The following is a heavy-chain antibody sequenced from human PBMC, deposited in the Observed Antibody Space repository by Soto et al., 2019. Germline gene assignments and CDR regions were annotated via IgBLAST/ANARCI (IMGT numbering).Heavy chain of an antibody. CDR3: ARVYGGGDY. V-gene: IGHV1-69*06. D-gene: IGHD4-17*01. CDR2: IIPMFGTA. J-gene: IGHJ4*02. Sequence: AVKVSFKTSVGTLSSYTISWVRQAPGQGLEWMGGIIPMFGTANYAQKFQGRVTITADKSTSTVYMELSSLRSEDTDVFYCARVYGGGDYWGQGTLVTVSS. CDR1: VGTLSSYT.